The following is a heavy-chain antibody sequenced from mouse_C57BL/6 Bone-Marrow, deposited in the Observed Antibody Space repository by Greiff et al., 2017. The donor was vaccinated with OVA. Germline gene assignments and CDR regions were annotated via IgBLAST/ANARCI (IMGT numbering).Heavy chain of an antibody. Sequence: QVHVKQSGAELVRPGTSVKLSCKASGYTFTSYWMHWVKQRPGQGLEWIGVIDPSDSYTNYNQKFKGKATLTVDTSSSTAYMQLSSLTSEDSAVYYCARDEELRWYFDVWGTGTTVTVSS. D-gene: IGHD1-1*01. J-gene: IGHJ1*03. CDR3: ARDEELRWYFDV. V-gene: IGHV1-59*01. CDR2: IDPSDSYT. CDR1: GYTFTSYW.